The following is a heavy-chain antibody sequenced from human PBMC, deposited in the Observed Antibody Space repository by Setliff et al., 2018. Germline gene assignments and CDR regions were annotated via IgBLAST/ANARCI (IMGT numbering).Heavy chain of an antibody. Sequence: TSETLSLTCTVSGDSISSRPFYWGWFRQPAGKELEWIGQIYTSWSTIYNPSLKSRVTILLDTSKNQFSLTLTSVTAADTAVYYCARMTGFQYIDVWGKGITVTVSS. J-gene: IGHJ6*03. V-gene: IGHV4-61*09. CDR3: ARMTGFQYIDV. CDR1: GDSISSRPFY. D-gene: IGHD3-3*01. CDR2: IYTSWST.